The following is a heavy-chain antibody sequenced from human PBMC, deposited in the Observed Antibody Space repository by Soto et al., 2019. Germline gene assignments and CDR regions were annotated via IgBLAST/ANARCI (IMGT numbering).Heavy chain of an antibody. J-gene: IGHJ3*02. CDR1: GFTFSSYA. CDR3: PKGGSRNPEAFDI. Sequence: GGSLRLSCAASGFTFSSYAMSWVRQAPGKGLEWVSAISGSGGSTYYADSVKGRFTISRDNSKNTLYLQMNSLRAEDTAVYYCPKGGSRNPEAFDIWGQGTMVTVSS. V-gene: IGHV3-23*01. CDR2: ISGSGGST.